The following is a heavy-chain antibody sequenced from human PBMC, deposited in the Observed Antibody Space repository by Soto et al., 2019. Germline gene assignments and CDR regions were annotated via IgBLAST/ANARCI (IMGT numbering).Heavy chain of an antibody. V-gene: IGHV1-18*01. J-gene: IGHJ6*02. CDR3: ARGDTAMVTILRGEWNYYYYGMDV. CDR1: GYTFTSYG. CDR2: ISAYNGNT. Sequence: QVQLVQSGAEVKKPGASVKVSCKASGYTFTSYGISWVRQAPGQGLEWMGWISAYNGNTNYAQKLQGRVTMTTDTSTSTAYMELRSLRSDDTAVYYCARGDTAMVTILRGEWNYYYYGMDVWGQGTTVTVSS. D-gene: IGHD5-18*01.